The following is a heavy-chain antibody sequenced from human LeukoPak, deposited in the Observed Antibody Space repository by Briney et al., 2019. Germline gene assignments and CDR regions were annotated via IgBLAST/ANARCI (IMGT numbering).Heavy chain of an antibody. J-gene: IGHJ4*02. CDR2: INHSGST. CDR3: ARGGLVVVAARSVRFDY. V-gene: IGHV4-34*01. Sequence: SETLSLTCAVYGGSFSGYYWSWIRQPPGKGPEWIGEINHSGSTNYNPSLKSRVTISVDTSKNQFSLKLSSVTAADTAVYYCARGGLVVVAARSVRFDYWGQGTLVTVSS. D-gene: IGHD2-15*01. CDR1: GGSFSGYY.